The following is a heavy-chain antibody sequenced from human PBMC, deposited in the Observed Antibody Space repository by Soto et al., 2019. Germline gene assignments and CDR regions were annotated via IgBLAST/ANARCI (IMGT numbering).Heavy chain of an antibody. CDR1: GGSFSGYY. J-gene: IGHJ6*02. CDR2: INHSGST. D-gene: IGHD5-18*01. V-gene: IGHV4-34*01. Sequence: QVQLQQWGAGLLKPSETLSLTCAVYGGSFSGYYWSWIRQPPGQGLEWIGEINHSGSTNYNPSLKSRVTIAVDTSKNQLSPKLSSVTAADTAVYYCARTQYSYGRYGMDVWGQGTTVTSSS. CDR3: ARTQYSYGRYGMDV.